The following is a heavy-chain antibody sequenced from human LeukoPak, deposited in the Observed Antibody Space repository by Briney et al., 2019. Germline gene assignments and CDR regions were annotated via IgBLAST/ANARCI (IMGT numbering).Heavy chain of an antibody. D-gene: IGHD1-26*01. CDR1: GFAFSNAW. Sequence: PGGSLRLSCVASGFAFSNAWMSWVRQAPGRGLEWGGRIKSKTDGGPTDYAAPVKGRFTISRDDSKNTVYLEMNRLKTEDTALYYCTTSVGSGGFDYWGQGTLVTVSS. CDR3: TTSVGSGGFDY. J-gene: IGHJ4*02. V-gene: IGHV3-15*01. CDR2: IKSKTDGGPT.